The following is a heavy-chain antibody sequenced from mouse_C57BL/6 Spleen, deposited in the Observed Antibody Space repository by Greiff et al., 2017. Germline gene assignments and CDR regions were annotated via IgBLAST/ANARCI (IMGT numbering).Heavy chain of an antibody. J-gene: IGHJ4*01. CDR1: GYTFTDYY. D-gene: IGHD2-1*01. V-gene: IGHV1-19*01. CDR3: ARRGNYDAMDY. CDR2: INPYNGGT. Sequence: VQLQQSGPVLVKPGASVKMSCKASGYTFTDYYMNWVKQSHGKSLEWIGVINPYNGGTSYNQKFKGKATLTVDKSSSTAYMELNRLTSEDSAVYYCARRGNYDAMDYWGQGTSVTVSS.